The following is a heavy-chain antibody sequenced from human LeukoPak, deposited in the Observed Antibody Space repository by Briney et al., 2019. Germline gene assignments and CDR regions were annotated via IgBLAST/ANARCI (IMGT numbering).Heavy chain of an antibody. Sequence: SETLSLTCTVSGGSISSSSYYWGWIRQPPGKGLEWIGSIYYSGSTYYNPSLKSRVTISVDTSKNQFSLKLSSVTAADTAVYYCATLAARPRSMDYWGQGTLVTASS. J-gene: IGHJ4*02. CDR2: IYYSGST. CDR3: ATLAARPRSMDY. V-gene: IGHV4-39*01. D-gene: IGHD6-6*01. CDR1: GGSISSSSYY.